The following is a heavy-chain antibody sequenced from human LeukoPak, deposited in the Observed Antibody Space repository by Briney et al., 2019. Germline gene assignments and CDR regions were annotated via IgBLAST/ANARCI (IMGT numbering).Heavy chain of an antibody. J-gene: IGHJ5*02. CDR3: ARDSSSWKYNWFDP. D-gene: IGHD6-13*01. CDR2: INPNSGGT. Sequence: ASVKVSCKASGYTFTGYYMHWVRQAPGQGLEWMGWINPNSGGTNYAQKFQGRVTMTRDTSISTAYMELSRLRSDDTAVYYRARDSSSWKYNWFDPWGQGTLVTVSS. V-gene: IGHV1-2*02. CDR1: GYTFTGYY.